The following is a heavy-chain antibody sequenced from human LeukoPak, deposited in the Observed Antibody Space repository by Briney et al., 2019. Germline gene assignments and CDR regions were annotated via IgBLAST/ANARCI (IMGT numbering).Heavy chain of an antibody. CDR1: GFTFSSYG. V-gene: IGHV3-30*18. D-gene: IGHD6-19*01. CDR3: AKGAAVAGYYYYYGMDV. Sequence: GGSLRLSCAASGFTFSSYGMHWVRQAPGKGLEWVAVISYDGSNKYYADSVKGRFTISRDNSKNTLYLQMNSLRAEDTAVYYSAKGAAVAGYYYYYGMDVWGQGTTVTVSS. J-gene: IGHJ6*02. CDR2: ISYDGSNK.